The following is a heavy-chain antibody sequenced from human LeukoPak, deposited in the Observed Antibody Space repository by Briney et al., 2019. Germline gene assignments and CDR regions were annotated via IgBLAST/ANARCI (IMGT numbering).Heavy chain of an antibody. V-gene: IGHV3-53*01. J-gene: IGHJ3*02. Sequence: PGGSLRLSCAASGFTVSSNYMSWVRQAPGKGLEWVSVIYSGGSTNYADSVKGRFTISRDNSKNTLYLQMNNLRAEDTALYYCSKKALSTGFSHYDIWGLGTMVTVSS. D-gene: IGHD1-1*01. CDR3: SKKALSTGFSHYDI. CDR2: IYSGGST. CDR1: GFTVSSNY.